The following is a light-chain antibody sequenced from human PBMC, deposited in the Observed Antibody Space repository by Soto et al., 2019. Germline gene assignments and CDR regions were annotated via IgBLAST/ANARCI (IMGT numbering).Light chain of an antibody. V-gene: IGLV2-14*03. J-gene: IGLJ1*01. CDR1: SSDIGGYNF. CDR2: DVR. CDR3: NSYRAISTYV. Sequence: QSALTQPASVSGSPGQSITISCTGTSSDIGGYNFVSWYQQYPGKAPKLLIYDVRNRPSGISNRFSGSKSDNTASLTISGRQAEDEADYYCNSYRAISTYVFGTGTKLTVL.